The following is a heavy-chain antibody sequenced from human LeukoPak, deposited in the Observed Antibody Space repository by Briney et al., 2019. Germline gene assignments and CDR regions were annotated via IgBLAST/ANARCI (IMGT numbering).Heavy chain of an antibody. CDR2: VYSGGST. D-gene: IGHD5-18*01. J-gene: IGHJ4*02. Sequence: GGSLRLSCAASGFTVSNNYMSWVRQAPGKGLEWVSVVYSGGSTYSADSVKGRFTISRDNSKSTLYLQMNSLRAEDSAVYYCARDRYGYGFALDCWGQGTLVTVSS. V-gene: IGHV3-66*02. CDR1: GFTVSNNY. CDR3: ARDRYGYGFALDC.